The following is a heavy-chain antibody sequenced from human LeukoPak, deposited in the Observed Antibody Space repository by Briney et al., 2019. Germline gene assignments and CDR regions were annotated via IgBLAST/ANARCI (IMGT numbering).Heavy chain of an antibody. CDR3: VRYPLSYTGNWHYFFDY. V-gene: IGHV1-18*01. J-gene: IGHJ4*02. CDR1: GYSFSSYG. Sequence: ASVKVSCKASGYSFSSYGITWVRQAPGQGLEWLGWISASNGNTNYAQKLQGRVTMTSDTSTSTAYMDLRSLTPDDTAFYYCVRYPLSYTGNWHYFFDYWGQGTLLTVSS. CDR2: ISASNGNT. D-gene: IGHD1-7*01.